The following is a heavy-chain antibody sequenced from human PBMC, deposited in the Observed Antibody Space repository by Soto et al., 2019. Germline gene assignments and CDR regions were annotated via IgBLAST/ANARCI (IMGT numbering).Heavy chain of an antibody. V-gene: IGHV3-33*01. CDR2: IWYDGCNK. Sequence: GVSLRLSCAPSGFTFSSYGMHWVRQAPGKGLEWVAVIWYDGCNKYYADSVKGRFTISRDNSKNTLYLQMNSLRAEDTAVYYCARDLEVVAPNYYYGMDVWRQGPTVTVSS. CDR3: ARDLEVVAPNYYYGMDV. D-gene: IGHD2-21*01. CDR1: GFTFSSYG. J-gene: IGHJ6*02.